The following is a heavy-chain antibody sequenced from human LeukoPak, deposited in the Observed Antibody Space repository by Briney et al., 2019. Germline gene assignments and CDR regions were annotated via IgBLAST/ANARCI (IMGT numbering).Heavy chain of an antibody. CDR1: GGSISSYY. CDR2: IYYSGST. V-gene: IGHV4-59*01. J-gene: IGHJ4*02. CDR3: ARARDGYNLDY. D-gene: IGHD5-24*01. Sequence: PSETLSLTCTVSGGSISSYYWSWIRQPPGKGLEWIGYIYYSGSTNYNPSLKSRVTISVDTSKNRFSLKLSSVTAADTAVYYCARARDGYNLDYWGQGTLVTVSS.